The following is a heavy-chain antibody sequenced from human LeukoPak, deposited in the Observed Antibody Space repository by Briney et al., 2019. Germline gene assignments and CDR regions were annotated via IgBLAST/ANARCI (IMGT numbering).Heavy chain of an antibody. CDR2: IRYDGSNK. Sequence: GGSLRLSCAASGFTFSNAWMSWVRQTPAKGLEWVAFIRYDGSNKYYADSVKGRFIISRDNSKNTLFLQMNSLRPEDTAVYYCAKGGKYDILTGYRRSRLLGDFWGQGTLVTVSS. D-gene: IGHD3-9*01. J-gene: IGHJ4*02. CDR3: AKGGKYDILTGYRRSRLLGDF. CDR1: GFTFSNAW. V-gene: IGHV3-30*02.